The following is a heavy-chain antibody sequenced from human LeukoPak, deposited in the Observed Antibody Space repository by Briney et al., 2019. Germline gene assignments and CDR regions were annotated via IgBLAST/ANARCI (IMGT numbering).Heavy chain of an antibody. CDR2: IDASDSDT. J-gene: IGHJ4*02. D-gene: IGHD3-9*01. Sequence: GESLKISCQGSGCSFATYWISWVRQMPDKGLEWMGRIDASDSDTTYSPSFQGHVTISVDKSISTAYLQWGSLKASDTAMYYCARHKTASYDVLPGDYWGQGTLVIVSS. V-gene: IGHV5-10-1*01. CDR1: GCSFATYW. CDR3: ARHKTASYDVLPGDY.